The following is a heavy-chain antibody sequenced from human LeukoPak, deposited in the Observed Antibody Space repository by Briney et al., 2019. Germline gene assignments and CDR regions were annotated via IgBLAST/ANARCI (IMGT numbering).Heavy chain of an antibody. Sequence: SQTLSLTCTVSGGSISSGSYYWSWIRQPAGKGLEWIGRIYTSGSTNYNPSLKSRVTISVDTSKNQFSLKLSSVTAADTAVYYCARGLHPDAFDIWGQGTMVIVSS. CDR2: IYTSGST. V-gene: IGHV4-61*02. D-gene: IGHD3-16*01. CDR3: ARGLHPDAFDI. CDR1: GGSISSGSYY. J-gene: IGHJ3*02.